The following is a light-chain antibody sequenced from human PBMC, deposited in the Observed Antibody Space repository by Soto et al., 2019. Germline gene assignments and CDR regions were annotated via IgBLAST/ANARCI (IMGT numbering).Light chain of an antibody. CDR3: QQRSNWPPLLS. CDR2: DAS. J-gene: IGKJ4*01. CDR1: QSVSSY. V-gene: IGKV3-11*01. Sequence: EIVLTQSPATLSLSPGERATLSCRASQSVSSYLAWYQQKPGQAPRLLVYDASNRATGIPARFSGSRSGTDFTHTSSSLEPEDFGVYCCQQRSNWPPLLSFGGGTKVEIK.